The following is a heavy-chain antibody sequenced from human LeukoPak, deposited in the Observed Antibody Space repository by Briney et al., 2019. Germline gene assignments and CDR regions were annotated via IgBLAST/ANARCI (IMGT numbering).Heavy chain of an antibody. V-gene: IGHV3-30-3*01. CDR3: ARDPELIVVVVAATLDY. Sequence: GGSLRLSCAASGFTFSTYEMHWVRQAPGKGLEWVAVISYDGSNKYYADSVKGRFTISRDNSKNTLYLQMNSLRAEDTAVYYCARDPELIVVVVAATLDYWGQGTLVTVSS. D-gene: IGHD2-15*01. CDR2: ISYDGSNK. J-gene: IGHJ4*02. CDR1: GFTFSTYE.